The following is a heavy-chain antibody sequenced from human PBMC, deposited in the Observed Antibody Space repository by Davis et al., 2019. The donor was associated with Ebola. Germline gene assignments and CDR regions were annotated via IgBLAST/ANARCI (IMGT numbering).Heavy chain of an antibody. D-gene: IGHD2-21*02. CDR1: RYTFTSYY. J-gene: IGHJ6*02. Sequence: ASVTVSCMASRYTFTSYYMHWVRQPPGQGPEWMGIINPSGRSTTYAQKFQGRVTMTRDTSTRKVYMGLSSLRADDTAVYYCARDQEVVTAIHYYGMEVWGQGTTVTVSS. V-gene: IGHV1-46*01. CDR2: INPSGRST. CDR3: ARDQEVVTAIHYYGMEV.